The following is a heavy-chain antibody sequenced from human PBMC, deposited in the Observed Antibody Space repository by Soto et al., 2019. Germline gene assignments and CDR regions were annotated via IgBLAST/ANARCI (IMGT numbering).Heavy chain of an antibody. V-gene: IGHV2-5*02. CDR2: IYWDDDK. D-gene: IGHD3-16*01. CDR1: GFSLTTRGVG. CDR3: AHIPNYYQYDWFDP. J-gene: IGHJ5*02. Sequence: QITLKESGPTLVKPTQTLTLTCTFSGFSLTTRGVGVGWIRQPPGKALECLALIYWDDDKRYSPSLQSRLSDTKATSKDHVVLTMTNVAPVDTATYYCAHIPNYYQYDWFDPWGQGTLVSVSS.